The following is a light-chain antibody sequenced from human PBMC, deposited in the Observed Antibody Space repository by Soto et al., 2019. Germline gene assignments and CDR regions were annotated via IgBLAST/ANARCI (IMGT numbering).Light chain of an antibody. CDR1: SSNIGAGYD. CDR3: QSFDDSLSALV. Sequence: QSVLTQPPSLSAAPGQRVTISCTGSSSNIGAGYDVHWFQQFPGTAPQLLIHGNTNRPSGVPERFSGSKSGTSASLAITGLQAGDEADYYCQSFDDSLSALVFGPGTKVTVL. V-gene: IGLV1-40*01. CDR2: GNT. J-gene: IGLJ1*01.